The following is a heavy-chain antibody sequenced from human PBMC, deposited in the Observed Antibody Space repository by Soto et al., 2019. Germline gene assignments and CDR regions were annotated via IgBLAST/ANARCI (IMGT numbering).Heavy chain of an antibody. CDR1: GFTFSSYA. V-gene: IGHV3-23*01. D-gene: IGHD2-15*01. Sequence: GGSLRLSCAASGFTFSSYAMSWVRQAPGKGLEWVSAISGSGGSTYYADSVKGRFTISRDNSKNTLYLQMNSLRAEDTAVYYCAKDLGYCSGGSCYSNWFDPWGQGTLVTVSS. J-gene: IGHJ5*02. CDR3: AKDLGYCSGGSCYSNWFDP. CDR2: ISGSGGST.